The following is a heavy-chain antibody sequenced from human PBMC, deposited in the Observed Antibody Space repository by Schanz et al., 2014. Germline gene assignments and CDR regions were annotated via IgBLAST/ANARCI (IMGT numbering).Heavy chain of an antibody. CDR1: GFSFTTYA. J-gene: IGHJ3*02. Sequence: VQLLESGGGLVQPGGSLRLSCASSGFSFTTYAMSWVRQAPGKGLEWVAFINSDGTKRFYADSVKSRFTISRDNSRNTLYLQMNSLRAEDTAVYYCARDGYSVVVISPTESFDIWGQGTMVTVSP. CDR3: ARDGYSVVVISPTESFDI. V-gene: IGHV3-33*08. D-gene: IGHD2-21*01. CDR2: INSDGTKR.